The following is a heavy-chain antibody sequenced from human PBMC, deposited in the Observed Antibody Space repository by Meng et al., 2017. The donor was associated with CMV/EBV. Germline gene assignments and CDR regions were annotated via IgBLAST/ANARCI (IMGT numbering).Heavy chain of an antibody. J-gene: IGHJ6*02. CDR1: GFTFSSYA. CDR2: ISYDGSNK. V-gene: IGHV3-30-3*01. D-gene: IGHD2-2*02. Sequence: GGSLRLSCAASGFTFSSYAMHWVRQAPGKGLEWVAVISYDGSNKYYADSVKGRFTISRDNSKNTLYLQMNSLRAEDTAVYYCARGSYCSSTSCYKTGYHGMDVWGQGTTVTVSS. CDR3: ARGSYCSSTSCYKTGYHGMDV.